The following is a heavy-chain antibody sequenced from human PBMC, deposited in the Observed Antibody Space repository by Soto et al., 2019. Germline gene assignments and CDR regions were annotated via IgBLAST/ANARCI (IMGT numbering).Heavy chain of an antibody. Sequence: HPGGSLRLSCAASGFTFSSYAMHWVRQAPGKGLEWVAVISYDGSNKYYADSVKGRFTISRDNSKNTLYLQMNSLRAEDTAVYYCARVRIAVAGTVDYWGQGTLVTVSS. V-gene: IGHV3-30-3*01. CDR1: GFTFSSYA. D-gene: IGHD6-19*01. CDR2: ISYDGSNK. J-gene: IGHJ4*02. CDR3: ARVRIAVAGTVDY.